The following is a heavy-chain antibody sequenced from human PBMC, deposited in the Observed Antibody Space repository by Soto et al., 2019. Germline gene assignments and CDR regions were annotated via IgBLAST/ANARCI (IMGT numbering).Heavy chain of an antibody. Sequence: EVQLLESGGGLVQPGGSLRLSCAASGFTFSSYAMSWVRQAPGKGLEWVSAISGSGGSTYYADSVKGRFTIFRDNSKNTLELQMNSLRAEDTAVYYCAKENGYSSSWFEFDYWGQGTLVTVSS. D-gene: IGHD6-13*01. CDR1: GFTFSSYA. CDR2: ISGSGGST. J-gene: IGHJ4*02. CDR3: AKENGYSSSWFEFDY. V-gene: IGHV3-23*01.